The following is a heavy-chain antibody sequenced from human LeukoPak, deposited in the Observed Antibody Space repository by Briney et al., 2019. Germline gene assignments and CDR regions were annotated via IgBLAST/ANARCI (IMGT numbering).Heavy chain of an antibody. CDR2: IRYDGSNK. CDR3: ARGRIWVYYYYMDV. V-gene: IGHV3-30*02. D-gene: IGHD3-16*01. J-gene: IGHJ6*03. Sequence: GGSLRLSCAASGFTFSSYGMHWVRQAPGKGLEWVAFIRYDGSNKYYADSVKGRFTISRDNSKNTLYLQMNSLRAEDTAVYYCARGRIWVYYYYMDVWGKGTTVTVSS. CDR1: GFTFSSYG.